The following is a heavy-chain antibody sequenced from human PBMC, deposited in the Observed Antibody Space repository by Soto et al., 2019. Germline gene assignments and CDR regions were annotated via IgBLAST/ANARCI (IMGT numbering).Heavy chain of an antibody. D-gene: IGHD3-10*01. CDR1: GDSIYSTDYY. CDR2: IYYSGST. CDR3: ARAEGGFGESPPSYFDY. Sequence: QVQLQESGPGLVKPSQTLSLTCTVSGDSIYSTDYYWSWIRQPPGKGLEWIGNIYYSGSTYYNPSLKSRLTMSVDTSKNQFSLKLTSVSAADTAIYYCARAEGGFGESPPSYFDYWGQGTLVTVSS. J-gene: IGHJ4*02. V-gene: IGHV4-30-4*01.